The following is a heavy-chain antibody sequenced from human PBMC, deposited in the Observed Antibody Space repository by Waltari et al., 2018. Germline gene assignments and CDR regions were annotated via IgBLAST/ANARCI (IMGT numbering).Heavy chain of an antibody. CDR1: GYTFTSYA. CDR2: INAGNGNT. Sequence: QVQLVQSGAEVKKPGASVKVSCKASGYTFTSYAMHWVRQAPGQRLEWMGWINAGNGNTKYSQEFQGRVTITRDTSASTAYMELSSLRSEDMAVYYCARDLEMNLWSGYPRGYNWFDPWGQGTLVTVSS. CDR3: ARDLEMNLWSGYPRGYNWFDP. D-gene: IGHD3-3*01. J-gene: IGHJ5*02. V-gene: IGHV1-3*03.